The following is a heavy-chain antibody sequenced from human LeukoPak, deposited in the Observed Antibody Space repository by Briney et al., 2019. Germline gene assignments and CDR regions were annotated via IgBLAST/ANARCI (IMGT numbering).Heavy chain of an antibody. CDR2: ISSGSTI. V-gene: IGHV3-48*03. Sequence: GGSLRLSCAASGFTFSSYEMNWVRQAPGKGLEWVSYISSGSTIYYADSVKGRFTISRDNAKNSLYLQMNSLRAEDTAVYYCARDGYNFFAFDIWGQGTMVTVSS. CDR1: GFTFSSYE. J-gene: IGHJ3*02. CDR3: ARDGYNFFAFDI. D-gene: IGHD5-24*01.